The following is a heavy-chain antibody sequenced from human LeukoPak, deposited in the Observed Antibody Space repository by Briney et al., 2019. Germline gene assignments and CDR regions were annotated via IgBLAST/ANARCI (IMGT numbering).Heavy chain of an antibody. CDR3: ARYPYYYDSSGSGY. D-gene: IGHD3-22*01. J-gene: IGHJ4*02. CDR2: IYHSGST. V-gene: IGHV4-38-2*02. Sequence: SETLSLTCTVSGYSISSGYYWGWIRQPPGKGLEWIGSIYHSGSTYYNPSLKSRVTISVDTSKNQFSLKLSSVTAADTAVYYCARYPYYYDSSGSGYWGQGTLVTVSS. CDR1: GYSISSGYY.